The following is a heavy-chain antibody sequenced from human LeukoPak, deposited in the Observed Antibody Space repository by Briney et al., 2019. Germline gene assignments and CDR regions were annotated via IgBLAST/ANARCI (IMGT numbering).Heavy chain of an antibody. V-gene: IGHV3-9*01. Sequence: GRSLRLSCAAAGFTFDDYAMHWVRQAPGKGLEWVSTINWNSGRMEYADSVKGRFTISRDNAKNSLYLQMNSLRDEDTALYYCAKDRQRMAVSVVTYMDVWGKGTTVTVSS. CDR2: INWNSGRM. J-gene: IGHJ6*03. CDR1: GFTFDDYA. D-gene: IGHD5-24*01. CDR3: AKDRQRMAVSVVTYMDV.